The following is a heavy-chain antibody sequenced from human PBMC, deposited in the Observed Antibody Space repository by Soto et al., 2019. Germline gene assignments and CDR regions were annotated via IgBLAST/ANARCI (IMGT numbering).Heavy chain of an antibody. CDR1: GFSLSDYW. D-gene: IGHD3-3*01. CDR2: IKEDGSEE. V-gene: IGHV3-7*01. CDR3: ARAFLFEKSGYRHFDY. J-gene: IGHJ4*02. Sequence: GGSLRLSCVASGFSLSDYWMTWVRQAPGKGLEWVANIKEDGSEEYYVDSVKGRFTISRDNAENSLYLQMSSLRADDTAVYYCARAFLFEKSGYRHFDYWGQGTLVTVSS.